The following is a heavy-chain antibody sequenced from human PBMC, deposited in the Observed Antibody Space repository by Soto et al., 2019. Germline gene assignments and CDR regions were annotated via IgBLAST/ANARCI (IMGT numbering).Heavy chain of an antibody. J-gene: IGHJ4*02. CDR1: GYTFTSYG. Sequence: ASVKVSCKASGYTFTSYGISWVRQAPGQGLEWMGWISAYNGNTNYAQKLQGRVTMTTDTSTSTAYMELRSLRSDDTAVYYCARECVYCSGGSCIRTFDYWGQGTLVTVSS. CDR2: ISAYNGNT. CDR3: ARECVYCSGGSCIRTFDY. V-gene: IGHV1-18*01. D-gene: IGHD2-15*01.